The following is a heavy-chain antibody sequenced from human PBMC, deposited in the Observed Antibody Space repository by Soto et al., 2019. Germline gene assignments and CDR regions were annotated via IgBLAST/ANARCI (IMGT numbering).Heavy chain of an antibody. D-gene: IGHD6-13*01. CDR3: ARVYSSSWYGWGEFDY. CDR2: INHSGST. CDR1: GGSFSGYY. J-gene: IGHJ4*02. V-gene: IGHV4-34*01. Sequence: SETLSLTCAVYGGSFSGYYWTWIRQPPGTGPEWIGEINHSGSTNYSPSLKSRVTISVDTSKNQFSLKLSSVTAADTAVYYCARVYSSSWYGWGEFDYWGQGTLVTVSS.